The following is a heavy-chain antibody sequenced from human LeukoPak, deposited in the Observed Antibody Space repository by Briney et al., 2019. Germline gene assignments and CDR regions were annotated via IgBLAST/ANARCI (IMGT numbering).Heavy chain of an antibody. CDR2: IYYSGST. J-gene: IGHJ6*03. CDR3: ARVLYGYSYGSDYYYYYMDV. Sequence: SETLSLTCTVSGGSISTYYWSWIRQPPEKGLEWIGYIYYSGSTNYNPSLKSRVTISVDTSKNQFSLKLSSVTAADTAVYYCARVLYGYSYGSDYYYYYMDVWGKGTTVTVSS. CDR1: GGSISTYY. D-gene: IGHD5-18*01. V-gene: IGHV4-59*01.